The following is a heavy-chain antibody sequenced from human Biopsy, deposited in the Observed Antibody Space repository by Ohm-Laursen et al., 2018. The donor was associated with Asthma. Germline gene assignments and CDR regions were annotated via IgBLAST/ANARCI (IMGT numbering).Heavy chain of an antibody. CDR2: ISWNSGSI. Sequence: SLRLSCAAPGFTFDDYGMHWVRQAPGKGLEWVSGISWNSGSIGYADSVKGRFTLSRDNAKNSLYLQMNSLRVEDTALYYCAKATLGDIGKDYWGQGTLVTVSS. CDR3: AKATLGDIGKDY. CDR1: GFTFDDYG. J-gene: IGHJ4*02. V-gene: IGHV3-9*01. D-gene: IGHD2-21*01.